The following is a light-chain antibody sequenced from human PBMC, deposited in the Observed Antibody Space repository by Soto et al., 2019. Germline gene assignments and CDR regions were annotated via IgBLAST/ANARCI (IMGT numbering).Light chain of an antibody. V-gene: IGKV1-5*01. CDR3: QQYNTYPFT. Sequence: DIQMTQSPSTLSASVGDRVTITCRASQSISTWLAWYQQNPGKAPHLLIYDASSLESGVPSRFSGSGSGTEFTLTISSLQPDDFATYYCQQYNTYPFTFGPGTKVDIK. CDR2: DAS. J-gene: IGKJ3*01. CDR1: QSISTW.